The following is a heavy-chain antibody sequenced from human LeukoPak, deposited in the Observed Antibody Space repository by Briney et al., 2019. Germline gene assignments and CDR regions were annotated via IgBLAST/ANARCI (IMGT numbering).Heavy chain of an antibody. CDR3: ARAPMGTAPLY. J-gene: IGHJ4*02. Sequence: GASVKVSCKASGYTFTNFDINWVRQAPGQGLEWMGWMNPVSGKAGSAQKFQGRVTLTRDTSISTAYMEVSSLRFDDTAFYYRARAPMGTAPLYWGQGTLVTVSS. V-gene: IGHV1-8*01. CDR2: MNPVSGKA. CDR1: GYTFTNFD. D-gene: IGHD1/OR15-1a*01.